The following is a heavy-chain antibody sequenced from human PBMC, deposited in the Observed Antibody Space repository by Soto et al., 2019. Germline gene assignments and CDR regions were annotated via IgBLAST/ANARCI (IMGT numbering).Heavy chain of an antibody. V-gene: IGHV1-18*01. Sequence: QVQLVQSGAEVKKPGASVRVSCKSSGYPFTHYGITWIRQARGQGLEWMGWISPFNGNTNYGQTLQGRVTLTTETSTSTVYMELRSLRSDVTAVYYCARDQSFDRTYYYGIDVWGQGTTVTVSS. J-gene: IGHJ6*02. D-gene: IGHD3-16*01. CDR1: GYPFTHYG. CDR3: ARDQSFDRTYYYGIDV. CDR2: ISPFNGNT.